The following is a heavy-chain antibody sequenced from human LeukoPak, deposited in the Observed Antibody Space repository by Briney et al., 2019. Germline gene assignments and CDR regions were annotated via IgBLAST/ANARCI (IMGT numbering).Heavy chain of an antibody. CDR3: ARGPLRPLHSFDI. D-gene: IGHD3-16*01. Sequence: PSETLSLTCAVYGGSFSDYYWSWIRQPPGKGLEWIGEINHSGSTNYKPSLKTRVTISVDTSKKQFSLKLSSVTAADTAVYYCARGPLRPLHSFDIWGQGTMVTVSS. V-gene: IGHV4-34*01. CDR1: GGSFSDYY. J-gene: IGHJ3*02. CDR2: INHSGST.